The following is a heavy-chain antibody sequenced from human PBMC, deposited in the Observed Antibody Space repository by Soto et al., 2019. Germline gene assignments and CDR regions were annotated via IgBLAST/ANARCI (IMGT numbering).Heavy chain of an antibody. CDR3: ATYDASGLKF. CDR1: GGSMGGVNYY. V-gene: IGHV4-30-4*01. J-gene: IGHJ4*02. D-gene: IGHD3-16*01. Sequence: SATLCLTCSVSGGSMGGVNYYWSWVRQPPEKGLELVGYSTITGNTYVRSSLESRVTMSVDPSKNQFSLILTSVTAADTAMYHCATYDASGLKFWGPGTHVTVSS. CDR2: STITGNT.